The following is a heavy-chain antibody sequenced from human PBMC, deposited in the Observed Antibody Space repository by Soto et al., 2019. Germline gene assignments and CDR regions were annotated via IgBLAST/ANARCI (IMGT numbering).Heavy chain of an antibody. CDR1: GGSISSGCYY. J-gene: IGHJ4*02. CDR3: ARANKEGYSYGWTLPDY. V-gene: IGHV4-31*03. D-gene: IGHD5-18*01. Sequence: QVQLQESGPGLVKPSQTLSLTCTVSGGSISSGCYYWIWIRQHPGKGLDWIGYIYDSGSTYYNPSLKSRVTISVDTSKNQFSLKLSSVTAADTAVYYCARANKEGYSYGWTLPDYWGQGTLVTVSS. CDR2: IYDSGST.